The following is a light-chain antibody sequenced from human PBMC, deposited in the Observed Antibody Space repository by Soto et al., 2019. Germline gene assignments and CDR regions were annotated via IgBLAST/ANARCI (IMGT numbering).Light chain of an antibody. J-gene: IGLJ1*01. Sequence: QSVLTQPHSVSGSPGQSVTISCTGSSSDVGAYNYVSWYQHNTGKAPKLLIYDVNKRPSGVPDRFSGSKFGNTASLTISGLQADDEATFYCCSYAGSYDYVFGTRTKVTVL. CDR1: SSDVGAYNY. CDR2: DVN. V-gene: IGLV2-11*01. CDR3: CSYAGSYDYV.